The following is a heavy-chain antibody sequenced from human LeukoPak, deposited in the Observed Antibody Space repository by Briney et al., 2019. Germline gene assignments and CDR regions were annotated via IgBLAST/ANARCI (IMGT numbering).Heavy chain of an antibody. Sequence: SETLSLTCAVYGGSFSGYYWSWIRQPPGKGLEWIGEINHSGSTNYNPSLKSRVTISVDTSKNQFSLKLSSVTAADTAVYYCARGPALRGWFDPWGQGTLVTVSS. J-gene: IGHJ5*02. CDR3: ARGPALRGWFDP. D-gene: IGHD4-17*01. CDR2: INHSGST. CDR1: GGSFSGYY. V-gene: IGHV4-34*01.